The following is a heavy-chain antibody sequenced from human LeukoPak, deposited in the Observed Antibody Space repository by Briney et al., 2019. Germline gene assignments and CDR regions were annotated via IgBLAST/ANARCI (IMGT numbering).Heavy chain of an antibody. CDR1: GGSISSYY. D-gene: IGHD5-24*01. J-gene: IGHJ4*02. V-gene: IGHV4-59*01. CDR2: IYYSGST. Sequence: SETLSLTCTVSGGSISSYYWSWIRQPPEKGLEWIGYIYYSGSTNYNPSLKSRVTISVDTSKNQFSLKLSSVTAADTAVYYCARLRRDGYNFDYWGQGTLVTVSS. CDR3: ARLRRDGYNFDY.